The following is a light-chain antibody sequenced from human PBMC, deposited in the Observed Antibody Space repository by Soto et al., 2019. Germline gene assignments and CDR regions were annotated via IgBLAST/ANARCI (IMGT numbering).Light chain of an antibody. CDR1: QSITGAS. CDR3: HQYGGFPHT. Sequence: DIVLTQSPGTLSLSPGERATLSCRASQSITGASLAWYQQKPGQAPRLLIYGASSRATGIPDRFSGSGSGTDFTFIISRLEPEDFAMYYCHQYGGFPHTFGQGTKLETK. CDR2: GAS. V-gene: IGKV3-20*01. J-gene: IGKJ2*01.